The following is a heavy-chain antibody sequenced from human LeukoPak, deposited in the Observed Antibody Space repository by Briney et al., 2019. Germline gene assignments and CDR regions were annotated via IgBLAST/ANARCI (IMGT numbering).Heavy chain of an antibody. CDR1: GDSISRSTYY. Sequence: SETLSLTCAVSGDSISRSTYYWAWIRQPPGKGLEWIGSVYYGRSPYYNPSLESRATISVDTSKNHFSLKMSSVTAADTAVYYCARSSGTGTFSYWGQGTLVTVSS. J-gene: IGHJ4*02. CDR2: VYYGRSP. D-gene: IGHD6-25*01. CDR3: ARSSGTGTFSY. V-gene: IGHV4-39*02.